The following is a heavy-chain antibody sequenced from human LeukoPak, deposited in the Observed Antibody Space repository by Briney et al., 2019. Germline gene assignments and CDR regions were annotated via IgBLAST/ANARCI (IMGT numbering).Heavy chain of an antibody. Sequence: GGSLRLSCAASGFTFSNYGMHWVRQAPGKGLEWVALIWYDGSNKYYADSVKGRLTISRDNSKNTLYLQMNSLRAEDSAVYYCAREGPRGNSQFDYWGQGTLVTVSS. CDR2: IWYDGSNK. J-gene: IGHJ4*02. D-gene: IGHD2/OR15-2a*01. CDR3: AREGPRGNSQFDY. CDR1: GFTFSNYG. V-gene: IGHV3-33*01.